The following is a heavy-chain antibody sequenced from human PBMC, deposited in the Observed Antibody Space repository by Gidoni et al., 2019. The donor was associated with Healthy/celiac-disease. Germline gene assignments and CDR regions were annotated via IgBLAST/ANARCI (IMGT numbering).Heavy chain of an antibody. Sequence: VQLVESGGGVVQPGRPLRLFCAASGFTFSSYPRHWVRQAPGKGLEWVAVISYDGSNKYYADSVKGRFTISRDNSKNTLYLQMNSLRAEDTAVYYCARDRGCTNGVCFTNWFDPWGQGTLVTVSS. V-gene: IGHV3-30-3*01. CDR2: ISYDGSNK. J-gene: IGHJ5*02. D-gene: IGHD2-8*01. CDR1: GFTFSSYP. CDR3: ARDRGCTNGVCFTNWFDP.